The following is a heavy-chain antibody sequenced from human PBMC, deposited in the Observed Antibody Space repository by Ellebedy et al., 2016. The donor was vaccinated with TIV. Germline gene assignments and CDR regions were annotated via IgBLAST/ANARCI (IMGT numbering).Heavy chain of an antibody. J-gene: IGHJ5*02. D-gene: IGHD3-22*01. CDR3: ARHGSDDYYDSRGEIDP. V-gene: IGHV4-34*10. CDR2: IHHSRGI. Sequence: SETLSPTCAVNGGSVSINNHYWSCIRQPPGKGLEWIGEIHHSRGINYSPSLKSRVAMSVDTSKNQFSLKLSSVNAADTAVYYCARHGSDDYYDSRGEIDPWGQGTLVTVSS. CDR1: GGSVSINNHY.